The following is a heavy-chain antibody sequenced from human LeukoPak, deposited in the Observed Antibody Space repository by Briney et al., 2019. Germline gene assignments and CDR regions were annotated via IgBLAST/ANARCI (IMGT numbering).Heavy chain of an antibody. D-gene: IGHD1-26*01. CDR1: GFIFKNYG. Sequence: GRSLRLSCAASGFIFKNYGMHWVRQAPGEGLEWVAIIWYDGNHTYYADSVEGRFTISRDNSKNTLYLQMNSLRAEDTAVYYCAKVAGGSYFFDYWGQGTLVTVSS. CDR2: IWYDGNHT. J-gene: IGHJ4*02. V-gene: IGHV3-33*06. CDR3: AKVAGGSYFFDY.